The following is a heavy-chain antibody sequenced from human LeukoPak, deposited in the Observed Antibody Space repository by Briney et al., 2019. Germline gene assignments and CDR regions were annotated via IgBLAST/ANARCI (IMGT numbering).Heavy chain of an antibody. CDR3: AELGITMIGGV. J-gene: IGHJ6*04. D-gene: IGHD3-10*02. CDR1: GFTFSSYE. V-gene: IGHV3-48*03. CDR2: ISSSGSTI. Sequence: GGSLRLSCAASGFTFSSYEMNWVRQAPGKGLEWVSYISSSGSTIYYADSVKGRFTISRDNAKNSLYLQMNSLRAEVTAVYYCAELGITMIGGVWGKGTTVTISS.